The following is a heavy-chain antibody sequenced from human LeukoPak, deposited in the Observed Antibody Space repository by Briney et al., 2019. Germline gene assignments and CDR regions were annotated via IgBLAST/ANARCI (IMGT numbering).Heavy chain of an antibody. Sequence: ASVKVSCKASGYTFTGYYVQWGRQAPGQWLEWMGWINPNSGGTNYAQKFQGWVAMTRDTSISTAYMELSRLRSDDTAVYYCARDSGYSGYDFAFDIWGQGTMVTVSS. V-gene: IGHV1-2*04. D-gene: IGHD5-12*01. CDR2: INPNSGGT. CDR3: ARDSGYSGYDFAFDI. CDR1: GYTFTGYY. J-gene: IGHJ3*02.